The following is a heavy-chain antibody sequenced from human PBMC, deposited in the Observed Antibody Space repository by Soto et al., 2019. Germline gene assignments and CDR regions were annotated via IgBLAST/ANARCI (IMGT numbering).Heavy chain of an antibody. CDR1: GGSISSYY. CDR2: IYYSGST. Sequence: SETLSLTCTVSGGSISSYYWSWIRQPPGKGLEWIGYIYYSGSTNYNPSLKSRVTISVDTSKNQFSLKLSSVTAADTAVYYCARHSEYSYGLIGYFDYWGQGTLVTVSS. D-gene: IGHD5-18*01. J-gene: IGHJ4*02. CDR3: ARHSEYSYGLIGYFDY. V-gene: IGHV4-59*08.